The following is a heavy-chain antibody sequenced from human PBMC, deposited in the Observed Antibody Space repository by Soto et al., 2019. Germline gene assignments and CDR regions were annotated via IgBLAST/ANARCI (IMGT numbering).Heavy chain of an antibody. CDR2: IWHDESNK. CDR1: GFTFSNYG. D-gene: IGHD3-22*01. Sequence: HPGGSLRLSCAASGFTFSNYGMHWVRQAPGKGLQWVAVIWHDESNKYYADSVKGRFTISRDNSRNTLYLQMDSLRAEDTAVYYCARDFGVNYGYDSSGVPDSWGQGTLVTVSS. J-gene: IGHJ4*02. CDR3: ARDFGVNYGYDSSGVPDS. V-gene: IGHV3-33*01.